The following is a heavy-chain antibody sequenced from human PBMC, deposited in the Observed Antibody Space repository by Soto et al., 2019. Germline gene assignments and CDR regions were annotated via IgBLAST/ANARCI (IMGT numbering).Heavy chain of an antibody. CDR1: GYTFTTFG. CDR2: INAGNGNT. J-gene: IGHJ4*02. Sequence: QVRLVQSGPGVKKPGASVKVSCVASGYTFTTFGIHWVRQAPGQRPEWMGWINAGNGNTKQSQKFQGRLTITRDTSANTAYMELTSLRSQDTAMYYCARSSMGDFWSGYFPDGGLDQLGQGTLVTVSS. CDR3: ARSSMGDFWSGYFPDGGLDQ. V-gene: IGHV1-3*01. D-gene: IGHD3-3*01.